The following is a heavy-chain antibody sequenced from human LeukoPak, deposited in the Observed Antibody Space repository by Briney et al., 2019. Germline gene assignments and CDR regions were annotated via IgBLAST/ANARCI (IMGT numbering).Heavy chain of an antibody. CDR3: ARGDYYDSSGLGY. D-gene: IGHD3-22*01. CDR2: ISSSSSTI. J-gene: IGHJ4*02. CDR1: GFTFSSYS. V-gene: IGHV3-48*04. Sequence: GGSLRLSCAASGFTFSSYSMNWVRQAPGKGLEWVSYISSSSSTIYYADSVKGRFTISRDNAKNSLYLQMNSLRAEDTAVYYCARGDYYDSSGLGYWGQGTLVTVSS.